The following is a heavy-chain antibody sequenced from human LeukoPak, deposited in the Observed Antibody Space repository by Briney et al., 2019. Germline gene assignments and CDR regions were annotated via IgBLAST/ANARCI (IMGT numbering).Heavy chain of an antibody. CDR2: ISSSSSTI. CDR3: ARVGIVATLGY. V-gene: IGHV3-48*02. CDR1: GFTFSSYS. D-gene: IGHD5-12*01. J-gene: IGHJ4*02. Sequence: GGSLRLSCAASGFTFSSYSMNWVRQAPGKGLEWVSYISSSSSTIYYADSVQGRFIISRDNAMHLLYLQMNSRPDDDKYVYDCARVGIVATLGYWGQVTLVTV.